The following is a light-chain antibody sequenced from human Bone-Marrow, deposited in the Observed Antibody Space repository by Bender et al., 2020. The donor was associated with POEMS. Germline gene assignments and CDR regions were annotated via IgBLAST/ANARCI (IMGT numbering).Light chain of an antibody. V-gene: IGLV1-44*01. Sequence: QSVLTQPPSVSAAPGQKVTISCSGSSSNIGGNTVNWYQQYPGTAPKLLIYRNTNRPSGVPDRFSGSKSGTSASLAISGLQSENEADYYCAAWDDSVNGWVFGGGTKLTVL. CDR3: AAWDDSVNGWV. CDR2: RNT. J-gene: IGLJ3*02. CDR1: SSNIGGNT.